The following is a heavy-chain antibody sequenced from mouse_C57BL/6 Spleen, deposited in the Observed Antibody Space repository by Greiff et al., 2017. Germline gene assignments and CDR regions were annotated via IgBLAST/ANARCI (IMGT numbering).Heavy chain of an antibody. V-gene: IGHV3-1*01. J-gene: IGHJ4*01. Sequence: DVKLQESGPGMVKPSQSLSLTCTVTGYSITSGYDWHWIRHFPGNKLEWMGYISYSGSTNYNPSLKSRISITHDTSKNHFFLKLNSVTTEDTATYYCARGKGGYAMDYWGQGTSVTVSS. CDR2: ISYSGST. CDR3: ARGKGGYAMDY. D-gene: IGHD3-3*01. CDR1: GYSITSGYD.